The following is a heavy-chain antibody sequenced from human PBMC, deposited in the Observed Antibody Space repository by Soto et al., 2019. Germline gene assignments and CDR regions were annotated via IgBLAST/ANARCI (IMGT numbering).Heavy chain of an antibody. V-gene: IGHV3-11*05. CDR2: ISSSSSYT. D-gene: IGHD3-9*01. Sequence: PGGSLRLSCAASGFIFSDYYMSWIRQAPGKGLEWVSYISSSSSYTNYADSVKGRFTISRDNAKNSLYLQMNSLRAEDTAVYYCARDADILTGSDAFDIWGQGTMVTVSS. CDR3: ARDADILTGSDAFDI. J-gene: IGHJ3*02. CDR1: GFIFSDYY.